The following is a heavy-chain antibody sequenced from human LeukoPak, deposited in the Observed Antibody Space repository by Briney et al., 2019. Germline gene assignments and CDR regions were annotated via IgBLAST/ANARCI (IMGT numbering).Heavy chain of an antibody. V-gene: IGHV1-69*05. CDR3: ARPPDDGDYGAAFDC. D-gene: IGHD4-17*01. J-gene: IGHJ4*02. Sequence: SVKVSCKASGGTFSSYAISWVRQAPGQGLEWMGRIIPIFGTANYAQKFQGRVTITTDESTSTAYMELSSLRSEDTAMYYCARPPDDGDYGAAFDCWGQGTMVTVSS. CDR1: GGTFSSYA. CDR2: IIPIFGTA.